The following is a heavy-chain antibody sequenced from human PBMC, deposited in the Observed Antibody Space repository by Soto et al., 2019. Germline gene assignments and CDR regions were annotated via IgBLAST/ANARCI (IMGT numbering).Heavy chain of an antibody. CDR2: INSDGSST. J-gene: IGHJ4*02. V-gene: IGHV3-74*01. CDR3: ARTSITYDSGGADY. Sequence: GSLRLSCAASGFTFSSYWMHWVRQAPGKGLVWVSRINSDGSSTTYADSVKGRFTISRDNAKNTLYLQMNSLRAEDTAVYYCARTSITYDSGGADYWGRGTLVTVSS. CDR1: GFTFSSYW. D-gene: IGHD3-10*01.